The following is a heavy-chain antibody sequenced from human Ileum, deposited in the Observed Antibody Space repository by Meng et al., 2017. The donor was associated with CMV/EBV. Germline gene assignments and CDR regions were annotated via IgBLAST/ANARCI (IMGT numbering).Heavy chain of an antibody. Sequence: SETLSLTCAVYGETFSGYYWTGIRQLPGKGLGWIGEINHNGNTKYNPSLKSRVAMSVDTSKNHFSLTLRSLNAADTAVYSCVRGRYSDAGDYYGRHWFDSWGQGTLVTVSS. CDR1: GETFSGYY. D-gene: IGHD3-22*01. J-gene: IGHJ5*01. V-gene: IGHV4-34*01. CDR2: INHNGNT. CDR3: VRGRYSDAGDYYGRHWFDS.